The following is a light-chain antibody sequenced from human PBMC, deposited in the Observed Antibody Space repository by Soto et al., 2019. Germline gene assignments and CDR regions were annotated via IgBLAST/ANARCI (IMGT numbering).Light chain of an antibody. J-gene: IGKJ4*01. CDR2: KAS. Sequence: DMRMTQSPSTLSASVGDRVTITCRASQSISTYLAWYQQKPGKAPKFLIYKASRLESGVPSRFSGSGSGTEFTLTISSLQPDDFATYYCQQYSTYPLTFGGGTKVEIK. V-gene: IGKV1-5*03. CDR3: QQYSTYPLT. CDR1: QSISTY.